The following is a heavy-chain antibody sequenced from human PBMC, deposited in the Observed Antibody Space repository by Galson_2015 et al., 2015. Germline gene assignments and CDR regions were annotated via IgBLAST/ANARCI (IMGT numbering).Heavy chain of an antibody. D-gene: IGHD6-13*01. CDR2: IWYDGSNK. CDR3: ARRPNGYSSSGDQTYFDY. J-gene: IGHJ4*02. V-gene: IGHV3-33*01. CDR1: GFTFSSYG. Sequence: SLRLSCAASGFTFSSYGMHWVRQAPGKGLEWVAVIWYDGSNKYYADSVKGRFTISRDNSKNTLYLQMNSLRAEDTAVYYCARRPNGYSSSGDQTYFDYWGQGTLVTVSS.